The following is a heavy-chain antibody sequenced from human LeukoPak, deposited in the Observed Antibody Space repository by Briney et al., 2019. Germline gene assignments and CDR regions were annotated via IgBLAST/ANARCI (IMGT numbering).Heavy chain of an antibody. CDR2: IYTSGST. CDR1: GGSISSGSYY. D-gene: IGHD3-3*01. J-gene: IGHJ4*02. Sequence: SETLSLTCTVSGGSISSGSYYWSWIRQPAGKGLEWIGRIYTSGSTNYNPSLKSRVTISVDTSKNQFSLKRSSVTAADTAVYYCARGFWSGYDYWGQGTLVTVSS. CDR3: ARGFWSGYDY. V-gene: IGHV4-61*02.